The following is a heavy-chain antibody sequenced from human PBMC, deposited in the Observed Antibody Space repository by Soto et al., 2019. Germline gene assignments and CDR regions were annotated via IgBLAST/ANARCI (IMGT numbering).Heavy chain of an antibody. J-gene: IGHJ5*02. Sequence: XETLSLTFTVSVGSVSSGNFYWSWIRQPPGKGLEWIGFIYYSGSTNYNPSLKSRVTISVDTSKNQFSVQLSSVTAADTAVYYCARGRHGLVCSWGQGNMVTVSS. CDR3: ARGRHGLVCS. CDR2: IYYSGST. CDR1: VGSVSSGNFY. V-gene: IGHV4-61*01. D-gene: IGHD3-9*01.